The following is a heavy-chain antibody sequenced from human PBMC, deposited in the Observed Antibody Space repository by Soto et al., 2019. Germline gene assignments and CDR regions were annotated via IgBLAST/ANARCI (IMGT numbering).Heavy chain of an antibody. D-gene: IGHD3-22*01. J-gene: IGHJ3*02. CDR1: CGTYIIYA. CDR3: ARDSLNYYESSGYWGAFDI. Sequence: SAQGHCNSSCGTYIIYAIRWVRQAPGQGREWMVGIISIFGTANYAQKVHGRVTITVDASTSAADMRFSCLTSADTAVYYCARDSLNYYESSGYWGAFDIWGQGTTVTVSS. CDR2: IISIFGTA. V-gene: IGHV1-69*01.